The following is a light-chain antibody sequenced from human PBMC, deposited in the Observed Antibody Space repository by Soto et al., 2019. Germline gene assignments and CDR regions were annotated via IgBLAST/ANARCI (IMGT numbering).Light chain of an antibody. CDR2: DTA. J-gene: IGKJ5*01. CDR3: QQYNTWPPIT. Sequence: EIVMTQSRTPLSVSPGYRATLSRRASQSVSIKLAWYQQKPGQDPRLLXYDTATRATGSPARFIGGGSWTELTLTISSLQPEDDAVYYCQQYNTWPPITVGQGTRLEI. V-gene: IGKV3-15*01. CDR1: QSVSIK.